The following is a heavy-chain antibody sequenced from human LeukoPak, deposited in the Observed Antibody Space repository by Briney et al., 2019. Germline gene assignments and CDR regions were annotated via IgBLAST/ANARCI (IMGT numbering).Heavy chain of an antibody. CDR3: TTDRGRTELPLFGS. Sequence: GGSLRLSCAASGLTINNAWMGWVRQVPGKGLEWVGRIKSKTNGGTTDYAAPVKGRLTISRDESKNTLYLQMNSLKTEDTAVYYCTTDRGRTELPLFGSWGQGTLVTVSS. D-gene: IGHD1-26*01. V-gene: IGHV3-15*01. CDR1: GLTINNAW. CDR2: IKSKTNGGTT. J-gene: IGHJ5*01.